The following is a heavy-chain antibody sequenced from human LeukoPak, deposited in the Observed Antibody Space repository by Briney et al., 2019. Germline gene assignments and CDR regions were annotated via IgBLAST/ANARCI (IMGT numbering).Heavy chain of an antibody. Sequence: PGRSLRLSCAASGFTFSSYGMHWLRQAPGKGLEWVAVISYDGSNKYYADSVKGRFTISRDNSKNTLYLQMNSLRAEDTAVYYCAKDFRAYGSGSYYTRVLYFDYWGQGTLVTVSS. D-gene: IGHD3-10*01. J-gene: IGHJ4*02. CDR3: AKDFRAYGSGSYYTRVLYFDY. CDR2: ISYDGSNK. CDR1: GFTFSSYG. V-gene: IGHV3-30*18.